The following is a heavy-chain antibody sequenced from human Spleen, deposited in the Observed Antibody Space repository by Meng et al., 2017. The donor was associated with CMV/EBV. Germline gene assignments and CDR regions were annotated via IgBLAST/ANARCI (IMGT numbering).Heavy chain of an antibody. D-gene: IGHD3-3*02. J-gene: IGHJ6*02. CDR2: IYSGGTT. Sequence: GESLKISGAASGFTVSGNDMSWVRQAPGKGLECVSLIYSGGTTYYADSVKGRFTISRDNSKSTVYLQMNSLRTDDTAVYFCARDRIPPILSIAGYYGMDVWGQGATVTVSS. CDR1: GFTVSGND. V-gene: IGHV3-66*02. CDR3: ARDRIPPILSIAGYYGMDV.